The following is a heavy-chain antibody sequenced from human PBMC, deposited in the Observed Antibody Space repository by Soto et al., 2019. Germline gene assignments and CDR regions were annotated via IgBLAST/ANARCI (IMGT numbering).Heavy chain of an antibody. D-gene: IGHD1-1*01. CDR3: AKDLSGTRNWFDP. CDR2: ISGSGAST. CDR1: GFNFSSYA. Sequence: GGSLRLSCAASGFNFSSYAMSWVRQAPGKGLEWVSAISGSGASTYYADYVKGRFTISRDNSKNTLYLQMNSLRAEDTAVYYCAKDLSGTRNWFDPWGQGTLVTVSS. V-gene: IGHV3-23*01. J-gene: IGHJ5*02.